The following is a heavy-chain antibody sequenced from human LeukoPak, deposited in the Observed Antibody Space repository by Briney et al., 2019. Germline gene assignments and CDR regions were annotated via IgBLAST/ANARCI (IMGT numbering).Heavy chain of an antibody. V-gene: IGHV4-30-4*01. J-gene: IGHJ4*02. D-gene: IGHD6-6*01. CDR2: IYYSGST. CDR3: ARLGMYSTSFDY. CDR1: GGSISSGDYY. Sequence: SQTLSLTCTVSGGSISSGDYYWSWIRQPPGKGLEWTGNIYYSGSTYYNPSLRSRATISVDTSKNQFSLKLSSVPAADTAVYYCARLGMYSTSFDYWGQGTLVTVSS.